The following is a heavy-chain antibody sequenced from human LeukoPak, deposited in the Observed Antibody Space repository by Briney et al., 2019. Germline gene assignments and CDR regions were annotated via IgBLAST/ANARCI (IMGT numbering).Heavy chain of an antibody. D-gene: IGHD4-17*01. CDR1: GFTFSSYA. Sequence: EAGGSLRLSCAASGFTFSSYAMSWVRQAPGKGLEWVSAISGSGGSTYYADSVKGRFTISRDNSKNTLYLQMNSLRAEDTAVYYCAKGHDYGDPFDYWGQGTLVTVSS. CDR3: AKGHDYGDPFDY. J-gene: IGHJ4*02. CDR2: ISGSGGST. V-gene: IGHV3-23*01.